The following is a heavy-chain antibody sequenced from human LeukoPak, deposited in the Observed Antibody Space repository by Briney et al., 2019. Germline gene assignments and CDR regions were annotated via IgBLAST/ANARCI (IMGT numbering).Heavy chain of an antibody. CDR2: IIPILGIA. Sequence: GASVKVSCKASGGTFSSYAISWVRQAPGQGLEWMGRIIPILGIANYAQKFQGRVTITADKSTSTAYMELSSLRSEDTAVYYCARDELHVPISGQSRQYYFDYWGQGTLVTVSS. CDR3: ARDELHVPISGQSRQYYFDY. CDR1: GGTFSSYA. V-gene: IGHV1-69*04. D-gene: IGHD1-26*01. J-gene: IGHJ4*02.